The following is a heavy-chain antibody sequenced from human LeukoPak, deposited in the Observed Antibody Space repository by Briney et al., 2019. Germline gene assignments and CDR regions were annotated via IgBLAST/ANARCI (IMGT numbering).Heavy chain of an antibody. V-gene: IGHV4-31*03. D-gene: IGHD3-3*01. Sequence: SETLSLTCTVSGGSISSGGYYWSWIRQHPGKGLEWIGYIYYSGSTYYNPSLKSRVTISVDTSKNQFPLKLSSVTAADTAVYYCARGALQYDFWSGYQYFDYWGQGTLVTVSS. CDR1: GGSISSGGYY. J-gene: IGHJ4*02. CDR2: IYYSGST. CDR3: ARGALQYDFWSGYQYFDY.